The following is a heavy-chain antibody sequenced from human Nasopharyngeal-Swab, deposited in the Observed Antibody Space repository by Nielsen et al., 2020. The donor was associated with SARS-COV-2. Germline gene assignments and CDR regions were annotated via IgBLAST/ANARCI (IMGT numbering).Heavy chain of an antibody. V-gene: IGHV3-74*01. CDR2: IDTVARIT. J-gene: IGHJ4*02. D-gene: IGHD3-16*01. CDR1: GFCFSSYW. Sequence: GGSLRLSCAASGFCFSSYWMHWVRRAPGKGLVWVSRIDTVARITDYADSVKGRFTIFRDNARNTLYLQMNRLRAEDTAVYFCASDLGGIGAFWGQGALVTVSS. CDR3: ASDLGGIGAF.